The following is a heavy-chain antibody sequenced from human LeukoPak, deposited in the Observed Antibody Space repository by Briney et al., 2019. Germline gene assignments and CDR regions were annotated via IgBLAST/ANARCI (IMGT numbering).Heavy chain of an antibody. D-gene: IGHD6-13*01. J-gene: IGHJ6*02. CDR2: ISYDGSNK. Sequence: PGGSLRLSCAASGFTFSSYGMHWVRQAPGKGLEWVAVISYDGSNKYYADSVKGRFTISRDNSKNTLYLQMNSLRAEDTAVYYCAKDLYSSSWYPRYGMDVWGQGITVTVSS. V-gene: IGHV3-30*18. CDR1: GFTFSSYG. CDR3: AKDLYSSSWYPRYGMDV.